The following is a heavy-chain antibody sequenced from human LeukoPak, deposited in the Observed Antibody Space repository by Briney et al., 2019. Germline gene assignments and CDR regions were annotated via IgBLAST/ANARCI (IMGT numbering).Heavy chain of an antibody. CDR1: GYIFTGYY. Sequence: ASVKVSCKASGYIFTGYYIHWVRQAPGQGLEWMGWISGYNGYTNYAQKFQFRVTMTTDTSTSTAYMELRSLTSDDTAVYYCARDKAVTTELTQYFHHWGQGTLVTVSS. J-gene: IGHJ1*01. CDR3: ARDKAVTTELTQYFHH. D-gene: IGHD4-11*01. V-gene: IGHV1-18*01. CDR2: ISGYNGYT.